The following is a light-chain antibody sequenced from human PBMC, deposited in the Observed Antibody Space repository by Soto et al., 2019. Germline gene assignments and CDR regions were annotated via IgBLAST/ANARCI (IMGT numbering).Light chain of an antibody. CDR3: QQYNSYPLT. J-gene: IGKJ4*01. CDR1: QSISSW. CDR2: KAS. Sequence: DIQMTQSPSTLSASVGDRVTITYRASQSISSWLAWYQQKPGKAPKLLIYKASSLESGVPSRFSGSGSGTEFTFTISSLQPDDFATYYCQQYNSYPLTFGGGTKVEIK. V-gene: IGKV1-5*03.